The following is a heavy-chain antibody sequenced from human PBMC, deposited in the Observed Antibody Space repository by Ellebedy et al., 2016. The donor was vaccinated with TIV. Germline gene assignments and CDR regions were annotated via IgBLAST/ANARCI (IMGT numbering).Heavy chain of an antibody. CDR2: IIDSGNS. D-gene: IGHD6-19*01. Sequence: SETLSLTCSVSGASVSSGDYHWSWIRQPPGKGLEWIGQIIDSGNSNYNPSLKSLVTISVDTPRNQFSLDLNSVTAAATAVYYCAHYLAGWGGRGNWGQGTLVTVSS. CDR1: GASVSSGDYH. CDR3: AHYLAGWGGRGN. J-gene: IGHJ4*02. V-gene: IGHV4-61*08.